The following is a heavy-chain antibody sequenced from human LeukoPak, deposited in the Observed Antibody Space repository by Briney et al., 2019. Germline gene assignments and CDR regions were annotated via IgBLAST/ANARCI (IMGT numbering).Heavy chain of an antibody. Sequence: GGSLRLSCAASGFTFSNAWMSWVRQAPGKGLEWVGRIKSKTDGGTTDYVAPVKGRFTNSRDDSKNTLYLLMNSLKTEDTAVYYCTTDLGYVPPYCSSTSCRFDYWGQGTLVTVSS. J-gene: IGHJ4*02. D-gene: IGHD2-2*01. V-gene: IGHV3-15*01. CDR3: TTDLGYVPPYCSSTSCRFDY. CDR1: GFTFSNAW. CDR2: IKSKTDGGTT.